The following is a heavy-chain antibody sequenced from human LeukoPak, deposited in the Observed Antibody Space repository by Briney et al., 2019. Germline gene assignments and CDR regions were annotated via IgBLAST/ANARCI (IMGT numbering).Heavy chain of an antibody. V-gene: IGHV4-4*09. CDR1: GGSISSYY. J-gene: IGHJ4*02. D-gene: IGHD5-18*01. CDR3: ASPPAQQGYSCGYSLGY. Sequence: SETLSLTCTVSGGSISSYYWSWIRQPPGKGLEWIGYIYTSGSTNYNPSLKSRVTISVDTSKNQFSLKLSSVTAADTAVYYCASPPAQQGYSCGYSLGYWGQGTLVTVSS. CDR2: IYTSGST.